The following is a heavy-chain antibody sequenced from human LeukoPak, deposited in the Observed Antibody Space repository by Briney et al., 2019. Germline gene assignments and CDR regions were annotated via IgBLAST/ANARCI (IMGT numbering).Heavy chain of an antibody. J-gene: IGHJ4*02. CDR1: EGTFSSYA. CDR3: ARGIDSSGSPAGY. D-gene: IGHD6-19*01. V-gene: IGHV1-69*05. Sequence: SVKVSCKASEGTFSSYAISWVRQAPGQGLEWMGGIIPIFGTANYAQKFQGRVTITTDESTSTAYMELSSLRSEDTAVYYCARGIDSSGSPAGYWGQGTLVTVSS. CDR2: IIPIFGTA.